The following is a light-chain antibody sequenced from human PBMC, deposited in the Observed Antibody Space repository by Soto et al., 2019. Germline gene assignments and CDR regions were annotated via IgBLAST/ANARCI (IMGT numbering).Light chain of an antibody. V-gene: IGLV3-21*02. CDR3: SSYAGSNNLV. CDR2: DDS. Sequence: SYELTQPPSVSVAPGQTARITCGGNNIGSNSVHWYQRKPGQAPVLVVYDDSDRPSGIPERFSGSNSGNTATLTISGLQAEDEADYYCSSYAGSNNLVFGTGTKVTVL. CDR1: NIGSNS. J-gene: IGLJ1*01.